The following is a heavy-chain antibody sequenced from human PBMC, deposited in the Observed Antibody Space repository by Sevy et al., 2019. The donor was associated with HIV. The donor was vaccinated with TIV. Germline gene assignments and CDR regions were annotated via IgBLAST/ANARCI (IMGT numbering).Heavy chain of an antibody. J-gene: IGHJ6*02. CDR1: GGSFSGYY. CDR2: INHSGST. CDR3: ARGAGVVVVPARKYYYYGMDV. D-gene: IGHD2-2*01. V-gene: IGHV4-34*01. Sequence: SETLSLTCAVYGGSFSGYYWSWIRQPPGKGLEWIGEINHSGSTNYNPSLKSRVTISVDTSKNQFSLKLSSVTAADTAVYYCARGAGVVVVPARKYYYYGMDVWGQGTTVTVSS.